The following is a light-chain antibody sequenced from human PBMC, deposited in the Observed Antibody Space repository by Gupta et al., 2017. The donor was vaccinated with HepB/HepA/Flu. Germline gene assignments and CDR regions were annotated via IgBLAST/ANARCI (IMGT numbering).Light chain of an antibody. J-gene: IGKJ4*01. CDR3: QQSYTSPPT. Sequence: SVGDRVTITCRTSQSISIYLNWYQQKPGKAPKLLIYAVSNLQSGVPSRFSGSGSGTDFTLTISSLQPEDFAPYYCQQSYTSPPTFGGGTKLEIK. V-gene: IGKV1-39*01. CDR1: QSISIY. CDR2: AVS.